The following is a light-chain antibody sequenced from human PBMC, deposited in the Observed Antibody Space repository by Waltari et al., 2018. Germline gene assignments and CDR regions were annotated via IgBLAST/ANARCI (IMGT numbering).Light chain of an antibody. J-gene: IGLJ3*02. V-gene: IGLV6-57*02. CDR1: SCSIASNY. CDR2: EDN. CDR3: QSYDSSLWV. Sequence: NFMLTQPHSVSESPGKTVTIPCTGSSCSIASNYVPWYQQRPGSAPPTVIYEDNQRPAGVPDRFSGSIDSSSNSASLTISGLKTEDEADYYCQSYDSSLWVFGGGTKLTVL.